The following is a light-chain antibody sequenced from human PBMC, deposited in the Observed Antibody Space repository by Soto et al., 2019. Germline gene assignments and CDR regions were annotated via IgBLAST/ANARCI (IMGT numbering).Light chain of an antibody. V-gene: IGKV3-15*01. Sequence: EIVMTQSPATLSMSPGERATLSCRASQSVSNNLAWYQQKPGQAPRLLIYGISTRATGIPARFSGSGSGTEFTLTISSLQSEDVAVYFCQQYDKWPPKTFGQGTKVDIK. CDR1: QSVSNN. CDR2: GIS. CDR3: QQYDKWPPKT. J-gene: IGKJ1*01.